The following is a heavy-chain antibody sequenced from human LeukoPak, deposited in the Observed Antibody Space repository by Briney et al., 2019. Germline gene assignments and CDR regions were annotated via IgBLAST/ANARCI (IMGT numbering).Heavy chain of an antibody. CDR3: ARAPWVGVDTAMAPDV. J-gene: IGHJ4*02. Sequence: ASVKVSCKASGYTFTSYGISWVRQAPGQGLEWMGWISAYNGNTNYAQKLQGRVTITADESTSTAYMELSSLRSEDTAVYYCARAPWVGVDTAMAPDVWGQGTLVTVSS. D-gene: IGHD5-18*01. CDR1: GYTFTSYG. V-gene: IGHV1-18*01. CDR2: ISAYNGNT.